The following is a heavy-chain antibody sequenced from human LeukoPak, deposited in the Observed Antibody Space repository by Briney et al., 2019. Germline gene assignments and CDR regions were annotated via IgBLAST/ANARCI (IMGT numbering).Heavy chain of an antibody. CDR3: ARGPPTDYYGSSGFYYVFDY. D-gene: IGHD3-22*01. Sequence: PSQTLSLTCAVYGASFSGYYWSCIRQHPGKGLEWVGEINHRGSTNYNPSLKTRVTITVEASKNQFSLMLSTVAAADTAVYFCARGPPTDYYGSSGFYYVFDYWGQGTLVTVSS. J-gene: IGHJ4*02. CDR1: GASFSGYY. V-gene: IGHV4-34*01. CDR2: INHRGST.